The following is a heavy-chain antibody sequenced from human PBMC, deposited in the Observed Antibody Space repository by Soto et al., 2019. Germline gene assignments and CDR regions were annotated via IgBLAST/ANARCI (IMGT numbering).Heavy chain of an antibody. CDR1: GFTFDDYV. Sequence: SGGSLRLSCAAPGFTFDDYVMHWVRKAPGKGLEWVSGISWNSCSIGYADSVKGRFTISRDNAKNSLYLQMNSLRAEDTALYYCAKEWSAAKGYLAYYYCMDVWGQGTTVTVSS. V-gene: IGHV3-9*01. J-gene: IGHJ6*02. CDR2: ISWNSCSI. D-gene: IGHD5-18*01. CDR3: AKEWSAAKGYLAYYYCMDV.